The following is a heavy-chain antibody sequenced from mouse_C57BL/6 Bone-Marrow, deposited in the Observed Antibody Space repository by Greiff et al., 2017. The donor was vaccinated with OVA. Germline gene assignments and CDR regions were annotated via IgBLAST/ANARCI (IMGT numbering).Heavy chain of an antibody. V-gene: IGHV1-9*01. CDR1: GYTFTGYW. J-gene: IGHJ4*01. Sequence: QVQLQQSGAELMKPGASVKLSCKATGYTFTGYWIAWVKQRPGHGLEWIGEILPGSGSTTYNEKFKGKATFTADTSSNTAYMQLSSLTTEDSAIYYCAREGLGELDYWGQGTSVTVSS. CDR2: ILPGSGST. CDR3: AREGLGELDY.